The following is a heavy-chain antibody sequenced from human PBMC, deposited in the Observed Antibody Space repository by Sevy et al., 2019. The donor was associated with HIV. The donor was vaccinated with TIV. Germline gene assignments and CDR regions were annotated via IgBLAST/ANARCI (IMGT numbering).Heavy chain of an antibody. J-gene: IGHJ4*02. D-gene: IGHD2-8*02. CDR1: GFTFSSYW. V-gene: IGHV3-7*01. Sequence: GGSLRLSCAASGFTFSSYWMSWVRQAPGKGLEWVANIKQDGSEKYYVASVRGRFIISRDNAKNSLYLLMNSLRAEDTAVYYCCASITGPDYCDYWGQGTLVTVSS. CDR2: IKQDGSEK. CDR3: CASITGPDYCDY.